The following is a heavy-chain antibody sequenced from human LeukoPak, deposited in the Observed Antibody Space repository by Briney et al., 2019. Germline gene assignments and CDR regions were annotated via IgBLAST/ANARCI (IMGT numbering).Heavy chain of an antibody. Sequence: GGSLRLSCAASGFTFSIYAMSWVRQAPGKGLEWVSAIGDTTYYADSVEGRFTISRDNSKNTLHLQMNSLRAEDAAIYYCAKAFAFVGANFFDYWGQGTPVTVSS. V-gene: IGHV3-23*01. J-gene: IGHJ4*02. CDR3: AKAFAFVGANFFDY. CDR1: GFTFSIYA. CDR2: IGDTT. D-gene: IGHD1-26*01.